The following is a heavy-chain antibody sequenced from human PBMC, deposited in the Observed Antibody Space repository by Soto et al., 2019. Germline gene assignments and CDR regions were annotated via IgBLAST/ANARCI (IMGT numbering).Heavy chain of an antibody. V-gene: IGHV4-4*02. J-gene: IGHJ4*02. Sequence: SETLSLTCAVSGGSISSSNWWSWVRQPPGKGLEWIGEIYHSGSTNYNPSLKSRVTISVDKSKNQFSLKLSSVTAADTAVYYCARVSTYYFDSSGSYTSDYWGQGTLVTVSS. CDR2: IYHSGST. D-gene: IGHD3-22*01. CDR1: GGSISSSNW. CDR3: ARVSTYYFDSSGSYTSDY.